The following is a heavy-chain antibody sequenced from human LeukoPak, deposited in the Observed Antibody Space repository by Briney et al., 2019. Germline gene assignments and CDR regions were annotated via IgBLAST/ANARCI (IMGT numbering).Heavy chain of an antibody. CDR3: ARQMGGATRWFFFDY. D-gene: IGHD1-26*01. Sequence: PGGSLRLSCAASGFTFSSYSMNWVRQAPGKGLEWVANIKQDGSEKYYVDSVKGRFTISRDNAKNSLYLQMNSLRAEDTAVYYCARQMGGATRWFFFDYWGQGTLVTVSS. J-gene: IGHJ4*02. V-gene: IGHV3-7*01. CDR2: IKQDGSEK. CDR1: GFTFSSYS.